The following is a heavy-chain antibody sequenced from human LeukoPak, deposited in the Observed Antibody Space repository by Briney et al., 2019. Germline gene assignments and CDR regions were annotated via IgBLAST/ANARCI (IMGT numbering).Heavy chain of an antibody. CDR2: INPAGSVT. CDR1: GFTISSYW. CDR3: SRDFAGAEDY. D-gene: IGHD3-10*01. J-gene: IGHJ4*02. V-gene: IGHV3-74*01. Sequence: GGSLRLSCSASGFTISSYWMHWVRQAPGKGLVWVSRINPAGSVTNHADSVRGRFTISRDTATNTLYLEMNSLRAEDTAVYYCSRDFAGAEDYWGQGTLVTVSS.